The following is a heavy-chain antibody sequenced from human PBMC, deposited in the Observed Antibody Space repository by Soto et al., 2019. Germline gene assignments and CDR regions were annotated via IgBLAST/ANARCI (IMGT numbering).Heavy chain of an antibody. CDR2: INAGNGNT. CDR3: ARALLWFGKLLPIRFDP. Sequence: ASVKVSCKASGYTFTSYAMHWVRQAPGQRLEWMGWINAGNGNTKYSQKFQGRVTITRDTSASTAYMELSSLRSEDTAVYYCARALLWFGKLLPIRFDPWGQGTLVTVSS. CDR1: GYTFTSYA. J-gene: IGHJ5*02. D-gene: IGHD3-10*01. V-gene: IGHV1-3*01.